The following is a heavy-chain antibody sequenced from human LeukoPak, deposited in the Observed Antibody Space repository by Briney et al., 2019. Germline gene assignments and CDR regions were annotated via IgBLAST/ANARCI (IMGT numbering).Heavy chain of an antibody. CDR2: ISSSSNYI. CDR3: ARETYCTSTSCPIGDHFDY. D-gene: IGHD2-2*01. CDR1: GFTFSSYS. Sequence: PGGSLRLSCAASGFTFSSYSMNWVRQAPGKGLEWVSSISSSSNYIYYADSVKGRFTISRDNAKNSLSLQMNSLRAEDTAVYYCARETYCTSTSCPIGDHFDYWGQGTLVTVSS. J-gene: IGHJ4*02. V-gene: IGHV3-21*01.